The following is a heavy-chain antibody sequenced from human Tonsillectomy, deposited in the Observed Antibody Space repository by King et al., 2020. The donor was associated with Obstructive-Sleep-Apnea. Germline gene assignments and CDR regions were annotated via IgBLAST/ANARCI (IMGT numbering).Heavy chain of an antibody. CDR1: GFTVSNNY. J-gene: IGHJ4*02. CDR2: IFSGGNT. Sequence: VQLVESGGALVQPGGSLRLSCAASGFTVSNNYMSWVRQAPGKGLEWVSVIFSGGNTFYADSVKGRFTISRDNSKNTLYLQMNSLRADDTAIYYCVGERPIPLGYWSQGTLVTVSS. CDR3: VGERPIPLGY. V-gene: IGHV3-66*01.